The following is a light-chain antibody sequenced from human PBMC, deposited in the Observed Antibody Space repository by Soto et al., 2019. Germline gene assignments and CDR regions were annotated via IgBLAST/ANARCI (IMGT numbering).Light chain of an antibody. J-gene: IGKJ2*01. CDR2: AAS. V-gene: IGKV1-39*01. CDR3: QQSFNTPYT. CDR1: QTISTY. Sequence: DIQMTQSPYSLSASVGDRVTITCRASQTISTYLNWYQQKPGRAPKVLISAASSLQSEVPSRFSGSGSGTDFTLTISSLQPEDFATYYCQQSFNTPYTFGQGTKLEIK.